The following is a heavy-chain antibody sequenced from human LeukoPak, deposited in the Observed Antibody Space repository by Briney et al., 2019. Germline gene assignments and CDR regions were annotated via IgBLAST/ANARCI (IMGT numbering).Heavy chain of an antibody. V-gene: IGHV4-59*01. CDR3: ARTYIVVVPAAMDHYYYMDV. CDR1: GGSISSYY. CDR2: IYYSGST. Sequence: PSETLSLTCTVPGGSISSYYWSWIRQPPGKGLEWIGYIYYSGSTNYNPSLKSRVTISVDTSKNQFSLKLSSVTAADTAVYYCARTYIVVVPAAMDHYYYMDVWGKGTTVTVSS. J-gene: IGHJ6*03. D-gene: IGHD2-2*01.